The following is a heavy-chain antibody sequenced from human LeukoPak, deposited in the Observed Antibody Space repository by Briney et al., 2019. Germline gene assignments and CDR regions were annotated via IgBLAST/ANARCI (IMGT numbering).Heavy chain of an antibody. V-gene: IGHV3-23*01. CDR1: GFTFSSYG. J-gene: IGHJ6*03. Sequence: PGGSLRLSCAASGFTFSSYGMSWVRQAPGKGLEWVSAISGSGGSTYYADSVKGRFTISRDNSKNTLYLQMNSLRAEDTALYYCAKDELLDTTPNYYYYYMDVWGKEATVTISS. CDR2: ISGSGGST. CDR3: AKDELLDTTPNYYYYYMDV. D-gene: IGHD1-7*01.